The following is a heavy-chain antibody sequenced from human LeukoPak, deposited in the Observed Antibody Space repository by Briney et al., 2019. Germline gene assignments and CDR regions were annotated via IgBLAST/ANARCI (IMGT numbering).Heavy chain of an antibody. CDR2: ISGSGGST. J-gene: IGHJ4*02. CDR3: AKDPELLRLGDIGYFDY. Sequence: GGSLRLSCAASGFTFSSYGMSWVRQAPGKGLEWVSVISGSGGSTYYADSVKGRFTISRDNSKNTLYLQMNSLRAEDTAVYYCAKDPELLRLGDIGYFDYWGQGTLVTVSS. V-gene: IGHV3-23*01. D-gene: IGHD3-10*01. CDR1: GFTFSSYG.